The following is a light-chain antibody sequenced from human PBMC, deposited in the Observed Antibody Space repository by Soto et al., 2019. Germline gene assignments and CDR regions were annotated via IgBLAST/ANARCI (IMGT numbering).Light chain of an antibody. CDR1: QIIKTFY. CDR3: QQRSNWPPIT. CDR2: GVY. Sequence: EIVLTQSPGTLSLSPGSRATLSCRAIQIIKTFYFGWYQQKPGQSPRLLIYGVYSRATGSPDRFSGSGSGTDFTLTISSLEPEDFAVYYCQQRSNWPPITFGQGTRLETK. J-gene: IGKJ5*01. V-gene: IGKV3D-20*02.